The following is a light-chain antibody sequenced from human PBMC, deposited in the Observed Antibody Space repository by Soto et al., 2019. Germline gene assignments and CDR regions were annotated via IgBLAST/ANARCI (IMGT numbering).Light chain of an antibody. CDR3: QQFNSWPPWA. V-gene: IGKV3-15*01. Sequence: EIVMTQSPATLSVSPGERATLFCRASQSVSSDLAWYQQNPGQPPRLLIYVASTRATGVPAKFISSGAETDVTLTINSLQCEDFAVYYCQQFNSWPPWAVGQGTKVAI. CDR1: QSVSSD. CDR2: VAS. J-gene: IGKJ1*01.